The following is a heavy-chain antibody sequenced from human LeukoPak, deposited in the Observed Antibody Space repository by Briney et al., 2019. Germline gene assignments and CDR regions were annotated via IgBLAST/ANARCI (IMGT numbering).Heavy chain of an antibody. CDR1: GGSISSYY. CDR3: ARDRGRGYYGSGSHLFDY. D-gene: IGHD3-10*01. J-gene: IGHJ4*02. CDR2: IYTSGST. V-gene: IGHV4-4*07. Sequence: PSETLSLTCTVSGGSISSYYWSWIRQPAGKGLEWIGRIYTSGSTNYNPSLKSRVTMSVDTSKNQFSLKLSSVTAADTAVYYCARDRGRGYYGSGSHLFDYWGQGTLVTVSS.